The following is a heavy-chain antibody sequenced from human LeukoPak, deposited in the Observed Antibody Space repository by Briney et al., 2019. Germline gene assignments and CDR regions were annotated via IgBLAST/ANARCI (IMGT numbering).Heavy chain of an antibody. Sequence: GGSLRLSCAASGFTFSRSGMHWVRQAPGKGLEWVTFIGYDGSKIYYADSVKGRFTISRDNSQNTLSLQMNSLYCSKKGQNDDYGKPDWGQGTLVTVSS. V-gene: IGHV3-30*02. CDR3: YGKPD. J-gene: IGHJ4*02. CDR1: GFTFSRSG. CDR2: IGYDGSKI. D-gene: IGHD4-17*01.